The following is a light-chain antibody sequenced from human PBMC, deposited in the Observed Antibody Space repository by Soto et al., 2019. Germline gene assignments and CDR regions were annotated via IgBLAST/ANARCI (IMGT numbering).Light chain of an antibody. CDR2: DVS. CDR3: QQYDYSRT. J-gene: IGKJ4*01. V-gene: IGKV1-5*01. CDR1: QSVSDS. Sequence: DIQMTQSPSTLSASVGDTVTITCRASQSVSDSLAWYQVKPGEAPKLLIFDVSNLETGVPSRFSGSGSGTEFSLTIRGLQPDDFATYYCQQYDYSRTFGRGTKVDI.